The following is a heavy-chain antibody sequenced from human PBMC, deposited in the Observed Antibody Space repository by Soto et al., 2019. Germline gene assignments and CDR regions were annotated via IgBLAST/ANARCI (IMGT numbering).Heavy chain of an antibody. CDR2: ISYDGSNK. CDR1: GFTFSSYG. Sequence: PGGSLRLSCAASGFTFSSYGMHWVRQAPGKGLEWVAVISYDGSNKYYADSVKGRFTISRDNSKNTLYLQMNSLRAEDTAVYYCAKDRPPVDYTPYYYYGMDVWGQGTTVTVSS. J-gene: IGHJ6*02. CDR3: AKDRPPVDYTPYYYYGMDV. V-gene: IGHV3-30*18. D-gene: IGHD4-4*01.